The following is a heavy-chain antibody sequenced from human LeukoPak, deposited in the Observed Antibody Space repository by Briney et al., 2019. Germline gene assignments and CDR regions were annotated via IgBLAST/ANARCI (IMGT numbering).Heavy chain of an antibody. CDR3: ASGPYYYDSSGLLDY. Sequence: KASETLSLTCTVSGGSISSSSYYWGWIRQPPGKGLEWIGSIYYSGSTYYNPSLKSRVTISVDTSKNQFSLKLSSVTAADTAVYYCASGPYYYDSSGLLDYWGQGTLVTVSS. CDR2: IYYSGST. V-gene: IGHV4-39*07. D-gene: IGHD3-22*01. J-gene: IGHJ4*02. CDR1: GGSISSSSYY.